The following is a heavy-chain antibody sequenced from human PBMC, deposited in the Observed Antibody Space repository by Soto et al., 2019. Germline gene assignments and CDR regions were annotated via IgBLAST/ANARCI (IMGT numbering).Heavy chain of an antibody. CDR1: GYSFRTHG. CDR3: GGDLCYGNCRWGFRNWFDP. Sequence: QVQLVPSGAEVKTPGASVTVSCRASGYSFRTHGIRWLRQDPGQGLEWMGWISTYDDKTNFPQKFQGIITMTTDTTRSACIKERRSRGDDDAAEYFWGGDLCYGNCRWGFRNWFDPWGQGTLVTVSS. J-gene: IGHJ5*02. D-gene: IGHD2-15*01. CDR2: ISTYDDKT. V-gene: IGHV1-18*01.